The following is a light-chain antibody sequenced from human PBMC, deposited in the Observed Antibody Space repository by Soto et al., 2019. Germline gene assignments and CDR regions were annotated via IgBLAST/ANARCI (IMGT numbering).Light chain of an antibody. CDR3: TSYAGSNNYV. J-gene: IGLJ1*01. Sequence: QSALTQPPSASGSPGQSVTISCTGTSXDIGGYRYVSWYQQHPGKAPKLMIYEVSRRPSGVPDRFSGSKSGNTASLTVSGLQAEDEADYYCTSYAGSNNYVFGTGTKVTV. CDR2: EVS. V-gene: IGLV2-8*01. CDR1: SXDIGGYRY.